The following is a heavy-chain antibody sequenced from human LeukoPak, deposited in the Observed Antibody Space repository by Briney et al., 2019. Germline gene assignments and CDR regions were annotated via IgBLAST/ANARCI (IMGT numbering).Heavy chain of an antibody. J-gene: IGHJ6*02. Sequence: PGGSLRLSCAASGFTFDDYAMHWVRQAPGKGLEWVSLISGDGGSTYYADSVKGRFTISRDNSKNTLYLQMNSLRAEDTAVYYCAREFLEWTRYGMDVWGQGTTVTVSS. CDR2: ISGDGGST. CDR3: AREFLEWTRYGMDV. V-gene: IGHV3-43*02. D-gene: IGHD3-3*01. CDR1: GFTFDDYA.